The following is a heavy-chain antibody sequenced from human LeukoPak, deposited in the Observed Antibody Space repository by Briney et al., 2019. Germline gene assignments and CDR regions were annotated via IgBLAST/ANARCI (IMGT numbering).Heavy chain of an antibody. CDR1: GYTFTSYG. V-gene: IGHV1-18*01. CDR2: ISAYNGNT. Sequence: ASVKVSCKASGYTFTSYGISWVRQAPGQGLEWMGWISAYNGNTNYAQKLQGRVTMTTDTSTSTAYMELWSLRSDDTAVYYCAREGYYGSGSYLINWFDPWGQGTLVTVSS. CDR3: AREGYYGSGSYLINWFDP. J-gene: IGHJ5*02. D-gene: IGHD3-10*01.